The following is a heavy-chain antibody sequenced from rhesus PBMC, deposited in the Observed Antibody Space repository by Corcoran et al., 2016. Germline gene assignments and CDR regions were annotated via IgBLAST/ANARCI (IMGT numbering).Heavy chain of an antibody. CDR3: ARGVEAGY. J-gene: IGHJ4*01. V-gene: IGHV4-80*01. D-gene: IGHD6-13*01. CDR1: GAPIRSSW. CDR2: INGNSGYT. Sequence: QVQLQESGPGLMKPSETLSLTRAVPGAPIRSSWWSWLRQAPGRGLEWIGQINGNSGYTDYNPSLGGRVTLSKDTSKNQFSLKLSSETAADTAVYYCARGVEAGYWGQGVLVTVSS.